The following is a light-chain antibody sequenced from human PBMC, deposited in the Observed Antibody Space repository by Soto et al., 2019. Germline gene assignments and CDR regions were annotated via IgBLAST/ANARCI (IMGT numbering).Light chain of an antibody. CDR3: QQYDTSPRT. CDR2: GAS. J-gene: IGKJ1*01. CDR1: QSVSSNY. Sequence: EIVLTQSPGTLSLSPGERATLSCRASQSVSSNYLAWYQQKRGQAPRLLIDGASSRATGITTRFSGSGSGTDLTLTISKLEAEDFAVYYCQQYDTSPRTFGQGTKVEI. V-gene: IGKV3-20*01.